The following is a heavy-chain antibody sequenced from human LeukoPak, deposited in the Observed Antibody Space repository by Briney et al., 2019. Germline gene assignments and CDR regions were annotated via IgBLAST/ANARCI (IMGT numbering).Heavy chain of an antibody. CDR2: IWYDGGRK. J-gene: IGHJ4*02. CDR3: ARSDIYSSSSDY. CDR1: GFTFSSYG. Sequence: PGGSLTLSCAASGFTFSSYGFHWVRQSPGKGLEWVAVIWYDGGRKYYADSVKGRFTISRDNAKNSLYLQMNSLRAEDTAVYYCARSDIYSSSSDYWGQGTLVTVSS. V-gene: IGHV3-33*03. D-gene: IGHD6-6*01.